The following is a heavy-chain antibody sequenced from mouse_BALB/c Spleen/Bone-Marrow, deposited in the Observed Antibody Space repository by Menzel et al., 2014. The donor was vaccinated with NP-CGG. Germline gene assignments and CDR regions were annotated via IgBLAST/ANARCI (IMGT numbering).Heavy chain of an antibody. CDR2: IDPANGNT. CDR3: AKYGGLRYAMDY. J-gene: IGHJ4*01. CDR1: GFNIKDTY. D-gene: IGHD2-4*01. V-gene: IGHV14-3*02. Sequence: VQLQQSGAELVKPGASVKLSCTASGFNIKDTYMHWVKQRPEQGLEWIGRIDPANGNTKYDPKFQGKATITADTPYNTAYLQISSLTSEDTAVYYCAKYGGLRYAMDYWGQGTSVTGSS.